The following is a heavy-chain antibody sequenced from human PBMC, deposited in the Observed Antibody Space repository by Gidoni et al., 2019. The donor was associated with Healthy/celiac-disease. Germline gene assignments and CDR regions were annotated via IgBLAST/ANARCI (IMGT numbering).Heavy chain of an antibody. V-gene: IGHV4-39*01. D-gene: IGHD3-16*01. CDR2: IYYSGST. Sequence: QLQLQESGPGLVKPSETLSLTCPVSGGSISSSSYYRGWIRQPPGKGLEWIGRIYYSGSTYYNPSLKSRVTISVDTSKTQFSLKLSSVTAADTAVYYCARRGGGFDYWGQGTLVTVSS. J-gene: IGHJ4*02. CDR3: ARRGGGFDY. CDR1: GGSISSSSYY.